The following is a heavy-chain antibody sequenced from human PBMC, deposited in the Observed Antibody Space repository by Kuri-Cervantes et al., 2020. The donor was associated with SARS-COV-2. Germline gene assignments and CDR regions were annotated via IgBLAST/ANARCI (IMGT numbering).Heavy chain of an antibody. CDR3: ASEEIVAVRGKNYYYYYMDV. V-gene: IGHV1-2*02. D-gene: IGHD3-22*01. Sequence: ASVKVSCKASGYTFTGYYMHWVRQAPGQGLEWMGWINPNSGGTNYAQKFQGRVTITADESTSTAYMELSSLRSEDTAVYYCASEEIVAVRGKNYYYYYMDVWGKGTTVTVSS. J-gene: IGHJ6*03. CDR2: INPNSGGT. CDR1: GYTFTGYY.